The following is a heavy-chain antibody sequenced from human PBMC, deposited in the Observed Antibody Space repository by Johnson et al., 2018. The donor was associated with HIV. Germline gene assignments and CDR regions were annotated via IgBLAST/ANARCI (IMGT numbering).Heavy chain of an antibody. CDR1: GFTFSSYG. CDR2: IRYDGSNK. V-gene: IGHV3-30*02. J-gene: IGHJ3*02. D-gene: IGHD6-19*01. Sequence: HVQLVESGGGVVQSGGSLRLSCAASGFTFSSYGMHWVRQAPGKGLEWVAFIRYDGSNKYYADSVKGRFTISRDNSKNTLYLQMNSLRAEDTAVYYCASGIAVAGTLLDAFDIWGQGTMVTVSS. CDR3: ASGIAVAGTLLDAFDI.